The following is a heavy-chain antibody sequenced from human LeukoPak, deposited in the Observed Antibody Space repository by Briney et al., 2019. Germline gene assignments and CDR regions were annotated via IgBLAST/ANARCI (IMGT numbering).Heavy chain of an antibody. V-gene: IGHV4-61*01. CDR1: GYSISSGYY. CDR3: ARVGGYGLYYYYYMDV. D-gene: IGHD5-12*01. J-gene: IGHJ6*03. Sequence: PSEPLSLTCAVSGYSISSGYYWGWIRQPPGQGLEWIGYIYYSGSTNYNPSLKSRVTISVDTSKNQFSLKLSSVTAADTAVYYCARVGGYGLYYYYYMDVWGKGTTVTVSS. CDR2: IYYSGST.